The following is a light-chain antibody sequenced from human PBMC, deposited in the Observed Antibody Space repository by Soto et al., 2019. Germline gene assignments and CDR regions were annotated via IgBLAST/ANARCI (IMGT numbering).Light chain of an antibody. Sequence: ELVLTQSPGTMSLSPGARATLSCRASQSVYSSLAWYQQKPGQAPRLLIYGASTRATGIPARFSGSGSGTEFTLTIRRLQSEDLAVYYCQQYNNWPPWTVGQGTKVAIK. CDR1: QSVYSS. CDR3: QQYNNWPPWT. J-gene: IGKJ1*01. CDR2: GAS. V-gene: IGKV3-15*01.